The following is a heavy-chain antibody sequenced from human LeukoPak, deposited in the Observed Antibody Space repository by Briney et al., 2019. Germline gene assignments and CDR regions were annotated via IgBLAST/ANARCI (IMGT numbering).Heavy chain of an antibody. CDR2: INPNSGGT. CDR1: GYTFTGYY. V-gene: IGHV1-2*02. D-gene: IGHD6-25*01. J-gene: IGHJ4*02. CDR3: ARSFIAAAVLGDYFDY. Sequence: VASVKASCKASGYTFTGYYMHWVRQAPGQGLEWMGWINPNSGGTNYAQKFQGRVTMTRDTSISTAYMELSRLRSDDTAVYYCARSFIAAAVLGDYFDYWGQGTLVTVSS.